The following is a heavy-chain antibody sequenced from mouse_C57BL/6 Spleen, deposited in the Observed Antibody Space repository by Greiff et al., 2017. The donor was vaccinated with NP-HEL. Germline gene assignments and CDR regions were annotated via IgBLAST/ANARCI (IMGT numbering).Heavy chain of an antibody. D-gene: IGHD2-3*01. CDR2: LYPGDGDT. Sequence: QVQLQQSGPELVKPGASVKISCKASGYAFSSSWMNWVKQRPGKGLEWIGRLYPGDGDTNYNGKFKGKATLTADKSSSTAYMQLSSRTSEDSAVYFCARCGDGYYEDWYFDVWGTGTTVTVSS. CDR3: ARCGDGYYEDWYFDV. V-gene: IGHV1-82*01. CDR1: GYAFSSSW. J-gene: IGHJ1*03.